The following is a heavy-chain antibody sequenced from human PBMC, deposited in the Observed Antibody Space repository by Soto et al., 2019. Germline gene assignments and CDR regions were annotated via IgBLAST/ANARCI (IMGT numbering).Heavy chain of an antibody. Sequence: EVQLLESGGGLVQPGGSLRLSCAASGFTFSSYAMSWVHQAPGKGLEWVSAIRGSGGSTYYADSVKGRFTISRDNSKNTLYLQMNSLRAVDTAVYDCAYTHLQWELPYLDYWGQGTMVTVSS. J-gene: IGHJ4*02. CDR3: AYTHLQWELPYLDY. D-gene: IGHD1-26*01. V-gene: IGHV3-23*01. CDR1: GFTFSSYA. CDR2: IRGSGGST.